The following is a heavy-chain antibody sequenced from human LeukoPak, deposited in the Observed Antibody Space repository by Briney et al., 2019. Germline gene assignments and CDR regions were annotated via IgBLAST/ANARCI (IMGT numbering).Heavy chain of an antibody. CDR2: IYTSGST. Sequence: SETLSLTCTVSGGSISGFYWSWIRQPAGKGLEWIGRIYTSGSTNYNPSLKSRVTMSVDTSKNQFSLKLSSVTAADTAVYYCARGNVGYCSSTSCLDYYYYYMDVWGKGTTVTVSS. V-gene: IGHV4-4*07. J-gene: IGHJ6*03. D-gene: IGHD2-2*01. CDR1: GGSISGFY. CDR3: ARGNVGYCSSTSCLDYYYYYMDV.